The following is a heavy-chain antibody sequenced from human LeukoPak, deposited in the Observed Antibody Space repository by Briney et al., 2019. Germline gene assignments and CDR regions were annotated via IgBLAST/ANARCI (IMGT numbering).Heavy chain of an antibody. CDR3: ARVSGSYVFDY. D-gene: IGHD1-26*01. V-gene: IGHV3-11*05. CDR2: ITGSTSFT. Sequence: PGGSLRLSCAASGFTFSDYYMSWIRQAPGKGLEWVSYITGSTSFTNYADSVKGRFTISRDNAKNSLYLQINSLRAEDTAVYYCARVSGSYVFDYWGQGALVTASS. CDR1: GFTFSDYY. J-gene: IGHJ4*02.